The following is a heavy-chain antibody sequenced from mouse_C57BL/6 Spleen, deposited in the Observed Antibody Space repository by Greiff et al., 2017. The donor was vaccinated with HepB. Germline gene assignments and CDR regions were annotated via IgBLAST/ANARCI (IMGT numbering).Heavy chain of an antibody. CDR1: GYSFTSYY. Sequence: QVQLQQSGPELVKPGASVKISCKASGYSFTSYYIHWVKQRPGQGLEWIGWIYPGSGNTKYNEKFKGKATLTADTSSSTAYMQLSSLTSEDSAVYYCARRGILCYSNYVNYWGQGTTLTVSS. CDR3: ARRGILCYSNYVNY. J-gene: IGHJ2*01. CDR2: IYPGSGNT. D-gene: IGHD2-5*01. V-gene: IGHV1-66*01.